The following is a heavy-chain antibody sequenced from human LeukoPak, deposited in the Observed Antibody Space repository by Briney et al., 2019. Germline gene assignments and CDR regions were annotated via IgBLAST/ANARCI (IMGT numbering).Heavy chain of an antibody. J-gene: IGHJ6*03. CDR2: IYYSGIT. CDR1: GGSISSSSYY. CDR3: ARARWAWIQLWNGIRYYYYYMDV. V-gene: IGHV4-39*07. Sequence: PSETLSLTCTVSGGSISSSSYYWGWIRQPPGKGLEWIGSIYYSGITNYNPSLKSRVTISVDKSKNQFSLKLSSVTAADTAVYYCARARWAWIQLWNGIRYYYYYMDVWGKGTTVTVSS. D-gene: IGHD5-18*01.